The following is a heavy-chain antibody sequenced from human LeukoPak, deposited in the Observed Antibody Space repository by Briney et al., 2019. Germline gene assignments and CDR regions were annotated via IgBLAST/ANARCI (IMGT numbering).Heavy chain of an antibody. CDR1: GGSLSSSSYY. J-gene: IGHJ4*02. V-gene: IGHV4-39*01. Sequence: SETLSLTCTVSGGSLSSSSYYWGWLRQPPGKGLEWIGSIYYSGSTYYNPSLKSRVTITVDTSKNQFSLKLSSVTAADTAVYYCASPSDSSGYWGQGTLVTVSS. CDR3: ASPSDSSGY. D-gene: IGHD3-22*01. CDR2: IYYSGST.